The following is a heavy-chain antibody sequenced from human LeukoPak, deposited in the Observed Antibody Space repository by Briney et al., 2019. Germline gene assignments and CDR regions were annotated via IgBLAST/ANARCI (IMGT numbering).Heavy chain of an antibody. CDR2: ISSSGGST. V-gene: IGHV3-23*01. Sequence: PGGSLRLSCAASGFTFSSYAMSWVRQAPGKGLEWVSAISSSGGSTYYADSVKGRFTISRDNSKNTLYLQMNSLRAEDTAVYYCAKDGASSWSCYFDYWGQGTLVTVSS. CDR1: GFTFSSYA. CDR3: AKDGASSWSCYFDY. D-gene: IGHD6-13*01. J-gene: IGHJ4*02.